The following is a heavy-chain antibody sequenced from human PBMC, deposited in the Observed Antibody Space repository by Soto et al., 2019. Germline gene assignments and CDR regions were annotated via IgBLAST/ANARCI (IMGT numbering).Heavy chain of an antibody. CDR3: ARYCTHGVYSNPFYYYGMDV. CDR2: MYDRGST. CDR1: GGSISSDYYY. V-gene: IGHV4-30-4*01. J-gene: IGHJ6*02. Sequence: SETLSLTCTVSGGSISSDYYYWSWIRQPPGKGLEWIGHMYDRGSTFYNPSLESRVTMSVDTSKNQFSLRLSAVTAADTAVYYRARYCTHGVYSNPFYYYGMDVWGQGSPVTVSS. D-gene: IGHD2-8*01.